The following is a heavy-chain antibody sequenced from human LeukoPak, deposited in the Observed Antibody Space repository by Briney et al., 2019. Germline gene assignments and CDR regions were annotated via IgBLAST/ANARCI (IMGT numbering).Heavy chain of an antibody. CDR3: ARVLVGDHSGDFFDH. Sequence: SQTLSLTCAISGDTVPSYTATWNWIRQSPSGGLEWLGRTFYRSQWFDDFAVSVKSRISISADTSKNHFSLHLRAVSPEDTAMYFCARVLVGDHSGDFFDHWGQGTPVTVSS. J-gene: IGHJ4*02. CDR2: TFYRSQWFD. V-gene: IGHV6-1*01. CDR1: GDTVPSYTAT. D-gene: IGHD2-15*01.